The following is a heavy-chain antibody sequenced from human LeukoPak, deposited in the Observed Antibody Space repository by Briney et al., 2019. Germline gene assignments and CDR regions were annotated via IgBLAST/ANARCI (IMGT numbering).Heavy chain of an antibody. CDR2: IHYTGST. Sequence: SETLSLTCTVSGDSINSHFWSWIRQPPGKGLEYIGCIHYTGSTNYNFSLKSRVTISVDTSKNQLSLRLSSVTAADTAVYYRARLRRGSSGYPEYFEYWGQGTLVTVSS. V-gene: IGHV4-59*08. CDR1: GDSINSHF. CDR3: ARLRRGSSGYPEYFEY. J-gene: IGHJ1*01. D-gene: IGHD3-22*01.